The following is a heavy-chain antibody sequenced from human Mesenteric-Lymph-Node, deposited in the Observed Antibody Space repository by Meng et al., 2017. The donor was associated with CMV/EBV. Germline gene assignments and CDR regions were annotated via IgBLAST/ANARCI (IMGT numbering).Heavy chain of an antibody. CDR2: ISAYNGNT. CDR1: GGTFSSYA. J-gene: IGHJ6*02. Sequence: ASVKVSCKASGGTFSSYAISWVRQAPGQGLEWMGWISAYNGNTNYAQKLQGRVTMTTDTSTSTAYMELRSLRSDDTAVYYCARVSVVVPAAMQKNVKPYYYYYGMDVWGQGTTVTVSS. CDR3: ARVSVVVPAAMQKNVKPYYYYYGMDV. D-gene: IGHD2-2*01. V-gene: IGHV1-18*01.